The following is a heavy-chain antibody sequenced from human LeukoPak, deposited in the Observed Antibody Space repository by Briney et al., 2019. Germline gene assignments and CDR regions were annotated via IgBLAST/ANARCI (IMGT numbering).Heavy chain of an antibody. Sequence: GGSLRLSCAASGFTFSSYAMSWVRQAPGKGLEWISAISGSGGSTYYADSVKGRFTISRDNSKNTLYLQMNSLRAEDTAVYYCAKENGYYYDSSVLLGYWGQGTLVTVSS. V-gene: IGHV3-23*01. D-gene: IGHD3-22*01. CDR2: ISGSGGST. CDR3: AKENGYYYDSSVLLGY. J-gene: IGHJ4*02. CDR1: GFTFSSYA.